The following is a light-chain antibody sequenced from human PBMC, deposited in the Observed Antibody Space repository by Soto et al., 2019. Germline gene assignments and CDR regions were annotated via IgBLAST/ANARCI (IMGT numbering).Light chain of an antibody. CDR3: QQYDSSPRT. J-gene: IGKJ1*01. CDR1: QSVSSYS. CDR2: GTS. V-gene: IGKV3-20*01. Sequence: ENVLTQSPGTLSLSPGERATLSCGASQSVSSYSLAWYHQKPGQAPRLVMYGTSNRATGTPDRFSGSGSGTDWTLTTSRLEPEDFAVYYCQQYDSSPRTFGQGTKVDIK.